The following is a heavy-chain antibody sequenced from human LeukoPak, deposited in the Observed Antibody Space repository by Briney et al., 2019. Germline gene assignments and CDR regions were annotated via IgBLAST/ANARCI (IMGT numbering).Heavy chain of an antibody. D-gene: IGHD6-19*01. CDR2: ISHSGST. Sequence: KASETLSLTCAVYGGSFSGYYWSWIRQPPGKGLEWIGEISHSGSTNYNPSLKSRVTISVDTSKNQFSLKLSSVTAADTAVYYCARAVVEAGDAFDIWGQGTMVTVSS. J-gene: IGHJ3*02. CDR3: ARAVVEAGDAFDI. CDR1: GGSFSGYY. V-gene: IGHV4-34*01.